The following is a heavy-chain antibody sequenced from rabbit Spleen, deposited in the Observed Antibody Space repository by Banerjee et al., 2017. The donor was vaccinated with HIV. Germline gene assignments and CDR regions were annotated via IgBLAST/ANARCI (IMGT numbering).Heavy chain of an antibody. CDR2: IDVSKRGNA. CDR3: ARDLIGIIGWNFYL. J-gene: IGHJ6*01. V-gene: IGHV1S40*01. D-gene: IGHD1-1*01. Sequence: QSLEESGGDLVKSGASLTLTCKASGLDFSSRYWICWVRQAPGKGLEWIACIDVSKRGNAYYASWATGRFTISRTSSITVTLQMTSLTAADTATYFCARDLIGIIGWNFYLWGPGTLVTVS. CDR1: GLDFSSRYW.